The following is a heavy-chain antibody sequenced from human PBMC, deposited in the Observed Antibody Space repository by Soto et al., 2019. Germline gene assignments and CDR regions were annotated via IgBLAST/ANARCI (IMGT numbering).Heavy chain of an antibody. V-gene: IGHV4-34*01. CDR1: GESFSAYY. J-gene: IGHJ4*02. CDR3: ARAPRIVSMGRPLDF. CDR2: VNYSGTT. Sequence: SETLSLTCAVYGESFSAYYWNWIRQPPGKGLEWIGEVNYSGTTNYNPSLKSRVTISLDTSKNQFSLTMTSATAADTAVYYCARAPRIVSMGRPLDFWGQGTLVTVSS. D-gene: IGHD5-12*01.